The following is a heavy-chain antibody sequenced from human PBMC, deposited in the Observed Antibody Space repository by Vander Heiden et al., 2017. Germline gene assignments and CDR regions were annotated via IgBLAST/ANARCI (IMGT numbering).Heavy chain of an antibody. V-gene: IGHV3-9*02. CDR1: GFTPRHYA. Sequence: EVQVVESGGGLVQPGRSLRLSGAVSGFTPRHYAIHWVRQSPGKGLEWVSGFDYNSGRVDYADSVKGRFTTSGDNAKKSLYLQMDSLRGEDTAVYYCTKDLVPGGADVWGQGTTVTVSS. CDR2: FDYNSGRV. CDR3: TKDLVPGGADV. D-gene: IGHD2-2*01. J-gene: IGHJ6*02.